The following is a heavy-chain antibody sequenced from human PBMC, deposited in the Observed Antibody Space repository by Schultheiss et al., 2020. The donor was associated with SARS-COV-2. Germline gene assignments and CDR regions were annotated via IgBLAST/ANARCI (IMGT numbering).Heavy chain of an antibody. V-gene: IGHV1-2*04. CDR3: ARDVLQLWLHAFDI. J-gene: IGHJ3*02. Sequence: ASVKVSCKASGYTFSNYDINWVRQATGQGLEWMGWINPNSGGTNYAQKFQGWVTMTRDTSISTAYMELSRLRSDDTAVYYCARDVLQLWLHAFDIWGQGTMVTVSS. D-gene: IGHD5-18*01. CDR1: GYTFSNYD. CDR2: INPNSGGT.